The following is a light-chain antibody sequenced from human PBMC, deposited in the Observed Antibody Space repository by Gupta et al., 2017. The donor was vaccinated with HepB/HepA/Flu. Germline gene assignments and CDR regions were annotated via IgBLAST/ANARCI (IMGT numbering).Light chain of an antibody. Sequence: DIQMTQSPPSLSASVGDSVTIACRASQTISNHLNWYQQRPGKAPKLLVYAASNLQSGVPSRFSGSGSGTDFTLTISRLQPGDFATYYCQQSDSHPSTFGEGTRVEIK. V-gene: IGKV1-39*01. CDR1: QTISNH. CDR2: AAS. CDR3: QQSDSHPST. J-gene: IGKJ4*01.